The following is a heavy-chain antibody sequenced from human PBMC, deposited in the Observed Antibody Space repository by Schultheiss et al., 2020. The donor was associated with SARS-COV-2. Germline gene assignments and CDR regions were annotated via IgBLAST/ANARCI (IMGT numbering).Heavy chain of an antibody. Sequence: LRLSCTVSGGSISSGGYYWSWIRQHPGKGLEWIGYIYYSGSTYYNPSLKSRVTISVDTSKNQFSLKLSSVTAADTAVYYCARIYGDYDGGAFDIWGQGTMVTVSS. CDR2: IYYSGST. D-gene: IGHD4-17*01. J-gene: IGHJ3*02. CDR3: ARIYGDYDGGAFDI. CDR1: GGSISSGGYY. V-gene: IGHV4-31*03.